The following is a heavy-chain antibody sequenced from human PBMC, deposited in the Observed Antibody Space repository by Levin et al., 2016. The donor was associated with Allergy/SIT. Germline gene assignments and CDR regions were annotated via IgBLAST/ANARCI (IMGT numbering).Heavy chain of an antibody. J-gene: IGHJ4*02. CDR3: ARGLTGSFDY. CDR1: GFTFSSYG. D-gene: IGHD7-27*01. Sequence: GESLKISCAASGFTFSSYGMHWVRQAPGKGLEWVAVIWYDGSNKYYADSVKGRFTISRDNSKNTLYLQMNSLRAEDTAVYYCARGLTGSFDYWGQGTLVTVSS. CDR2: IWYDGSNK. V-gene: IGHV3-33*01.